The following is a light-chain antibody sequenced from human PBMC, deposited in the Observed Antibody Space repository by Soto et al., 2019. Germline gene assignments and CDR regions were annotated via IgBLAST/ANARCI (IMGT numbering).Light chain of an antibody. Sequence: DIQMTQSPSTLSASVGDRVTITCRASQSISIWLAWDQQKPGEAPKILIYKASSLESGVPSRFSGGGSGTEFTLTISSLQPDDFSTYYCQQYNTYTPRTFGQGTKVEIK. V-gene: IGKV1-5*03. CDR2: KAS. CDR1: QSISIW. J-gene: IGKJ1*01. CDR3: QQYNTYTPRT.